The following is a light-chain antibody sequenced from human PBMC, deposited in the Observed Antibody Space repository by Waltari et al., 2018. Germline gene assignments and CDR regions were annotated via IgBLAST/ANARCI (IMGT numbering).Light chain of an antibody. V-gene: IGKV3-20*01. Sequence: EIVLTQSPGTLSLSPGERATLSCRASQSVSRTLAWYQQKPGQAPRLLIYGASTRATGIPERFSGGGSGTDFSLTIGRLEPEDFAVYYCQHYVSLPATFGQGTKVEIK. CDR2: GAS. J-gene: IGKJ1*01. CDR3: QHYVSLPAT. CDR1: QSVSRT.